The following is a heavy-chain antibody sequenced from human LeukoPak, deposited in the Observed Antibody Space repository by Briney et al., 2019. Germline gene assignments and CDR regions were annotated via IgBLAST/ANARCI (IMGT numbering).Heavy chain of an antibody. D-gene: IGHD3-16*01. CDR2: INLDGSGT. Sequence: GGSLRLSCAASGFSFTSYWMHWVRQAPGKGLVWVSCINLDGSGTTYADSVKGRFTISRDNAKNSLYLQMNSLRAEDTAVYYCARVGTAWGSWDIDYWGQGTLVTVSS. CDR1: GFSFTSYW. CDR3: ARVGTAWGSWDIDY. V-gene: IGHV3-74*01. J-gene: IGHJ4*02.